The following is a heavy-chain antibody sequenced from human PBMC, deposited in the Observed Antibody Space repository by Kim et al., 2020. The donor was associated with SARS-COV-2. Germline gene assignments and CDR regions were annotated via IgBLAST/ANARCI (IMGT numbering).Heavy chain of an antibody. D-gene: IGHD3-22*01. CDR3: ARHRGTGDYYDSSGPTWWY. V-gene: IGHV5-10-1*01. CDR1: GYSFTSYW. Sequence: GESLKISCKGSGYSFTSYWISWVRQMPGKGLEWMGRIDPSDSYTNYSPSFQGHVTISADKSISTAYLQWSSLKASDTAMYYCARHRGTGDYYDSSGPTWWYWGQGTLVTVSS. J-gene: IGHJ4*02. CDR2: IDPSDSYT.